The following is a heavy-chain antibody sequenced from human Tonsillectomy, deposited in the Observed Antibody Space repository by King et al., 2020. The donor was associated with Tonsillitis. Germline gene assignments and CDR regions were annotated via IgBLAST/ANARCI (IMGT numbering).Heavy chain of an antibody. CDR1: GFTFRSYG. J-gene: IGHJ6*02. CDR3: AKGYSRICSWKPGYYHYAYAMDV. Sequence: QLVQSGGGVVQPGRSLRLSCAASGFTFRSYGMHWVRQAPGKGLEWVAVISYDGSNKYYADSVKGRFTISRDNSKNTLYLQMNSLRAEDTAVYYCAKGYSRICSWKPGYYHYAYAMDVWGQGSPVTVSS. D-gene: IGHD2-15*01. V-gene: IGHV3-30*18. CDR2: ISYDGSNK.